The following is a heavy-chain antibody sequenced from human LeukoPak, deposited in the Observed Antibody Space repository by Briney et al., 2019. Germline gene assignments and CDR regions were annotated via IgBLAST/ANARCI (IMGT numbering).Heavy chain of an antibody. D-gene: IGHD1-1*01. CDR2: INQDGSEK. J-gene: IGHJ4*02. CDR1: GFTFSTYW. CDR3: AKCLTEPGTCYFDS. V-gene: IGHV3-7*01. Sequence: GGSLRLSCVVSGFTFSTYWMSWVRQAPGKGLEWVANINQDGSEKSYVDSVKGRFTISRDNAKNSLYLQMNSLRAEDTAGYYCAKCLTEPGTCYFDSWGQGTLVTVSS.